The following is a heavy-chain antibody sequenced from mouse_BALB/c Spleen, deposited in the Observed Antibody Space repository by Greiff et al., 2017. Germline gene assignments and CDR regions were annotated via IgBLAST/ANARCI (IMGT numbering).Heavy chain of an antibody. V-gene: IGHV14-3*02. CDR2: IDPANGNT. D-gene: IGHD1-3*01. J-gene: IGHJ3*01. CDR3: ARGSGNPAWFAY. Sequence: DVQLQESGAELVKPGASVKLSCTASGFNIKDTYMHWVKQRPEQGLEWIGRIDPANGNTKYDPKFQGKATITADTSSNTAYLQLSSLTSEDTAVYYCARGSGNPAWFAYWGQGTLVTVSA. CDR1: GFNIKDTY.